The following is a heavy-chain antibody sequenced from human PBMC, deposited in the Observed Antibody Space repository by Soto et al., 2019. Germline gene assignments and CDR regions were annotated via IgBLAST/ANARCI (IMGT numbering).Heavy chain of an antibody. CDR2: INHSGST. CDR3: ARGNYYGSGSYYAPIGWFDP. J-gene: IGHJ5*02. V-gene: IGHV4-34*01. Sequence: QVQLQQWGAGLLKPSETLSLTCAVYGGSFSGYYWSWIRQPPGKGLEWIGEINHSGSTNYNPSLKSRVTISVDTSKTQFSLKLSSVTAADTAVYYCARGNYYGSGSYYAPIGWFDPWGQGTLVTVSS. D-gene: IGHD3-10*01. CDR1: GGSFSGYY.